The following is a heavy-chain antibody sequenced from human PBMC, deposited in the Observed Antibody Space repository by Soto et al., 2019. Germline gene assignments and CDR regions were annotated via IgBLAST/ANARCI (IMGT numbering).Heavy chain of an antibody. Sequence: EVQLLESGGDLVQPGGSLRLSCAASGFIFSSYGMSWVRQAPGKGLEWVSAMTGSGGVTYYADSVKGRFTISRDNSKNILYLQMNSLRAEETAVYYCAKRGGTSGYYPWDYWGQGILVTVSS. CDR1: GFIFSSYG. V-gene: IGHV3-23*01. J-gene: IGHJ4*02. D-gene: IGHD3-22*01. CDR3: AKRGGTSGYYPWDY. CDR2: MTGSGGVT.